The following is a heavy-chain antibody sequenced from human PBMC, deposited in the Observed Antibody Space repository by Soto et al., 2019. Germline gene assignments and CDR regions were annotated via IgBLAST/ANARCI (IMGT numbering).Heavy chain of an antibody. CDR2: MNPNSGNT. Sequence: ASVKVSCKASGYTFTGYYMHWVRQAPGQGLEWMGWMNPNSGNTGYAQKFQGRVTMTRNTSISTAYMELSSLRSEDTAVYYCASSVTAGRFCYYGMDVWGQGTTVTVSS. CDR1: GYTFTGYY. J-gene: IGHJ6*02. V-gene: IGHV1-8*02. CDR3: ASSVTAGRFCYYGMDV. D-gene: IGHD4-4*01.